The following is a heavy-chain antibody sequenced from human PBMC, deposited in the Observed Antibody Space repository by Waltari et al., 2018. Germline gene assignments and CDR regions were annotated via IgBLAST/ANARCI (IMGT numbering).Heavy chain of an antibody. CDR1: GYTFTGYY. Sequence: QVQLVQSGAEVKKPGASVKVSCKASGYTFTGYYMPWVRPAPGQGLEWMGRINPNSGGTNYAQKFQGRVTMTRDTSISTAYMELSRLGSDDTAVYYCARGAWVAATLRYFQHWGQGTLVTVSS. CDR3: ARGAWVAATLRYFQH. J-gene: IGHJ1*01. CDR2: INPNSGGT. V-gene: IGHV1-2*06. D-gene: IGHD2-15*01.